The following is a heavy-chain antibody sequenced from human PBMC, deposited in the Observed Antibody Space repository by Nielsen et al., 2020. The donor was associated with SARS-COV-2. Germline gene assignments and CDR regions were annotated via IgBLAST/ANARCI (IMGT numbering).Heavy chain of an antibody. CDR3: ARGRVVVVPAAIKSSVKYYYYYYYMDV. CDR2: INHSGST. Sequence: SETLSLTYAVYGGSFSGYYWSWIRQPPGKGLEWIGEINHSGSTNYNPSLKSRVTISVDTSKNQFSLKLSSVTAADTAVYYYARGRVVVVPAAIKSSVKYYYYYYYMDVWGKGTTVTVSS. V-gene: IGHV4-34*01. J-gene: IGHJ6*03. D-gene: IGHD2-2*02. CDR1: GGSFSGYY.